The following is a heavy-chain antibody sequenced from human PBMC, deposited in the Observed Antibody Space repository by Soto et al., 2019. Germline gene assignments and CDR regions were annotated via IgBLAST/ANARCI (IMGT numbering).Heavy chain of an antibody. Sequence: TLSLTCTVSGGSISSYYWSWIRQPPGKALEWLALIYWDDDKRYSPSLKSRLTITKDTSKNQVVLTMTNMDPVYTATYYCAHSPYSSSWYDYSGQGTLVTVSS. CDR3: AHSPYSSSWYDY. J-gene: IGHJ4*02. V-gene: IGHV2-5*08. CDR1: GGSISSYYW. CDR2: IYWDDDK. D-gene: IGHD6-13*01.